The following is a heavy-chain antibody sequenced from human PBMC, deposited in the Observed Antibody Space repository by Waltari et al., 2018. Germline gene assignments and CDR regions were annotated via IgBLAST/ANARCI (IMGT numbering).Heavy chain of an antibody. CDR2: INPNRGGT. CDR3: AREGGRGDAFDI. Sequence: QVQLVQSGAEVKKPGASVKVSCKASGYTFTGYYMHWVRQAPGQGLEWMGWINPNRGGTNNAQKVKGRVTMTRDTSISTAYMGLGRLRSDDTAGCYCAREGGRGDAFDIWGQGTMVTVSS. CDR1: GYTFTGYY. D-gene: IGHD3-16*01. J-gene: IGHJ3*02. V-gene: IGHV1-2*02.